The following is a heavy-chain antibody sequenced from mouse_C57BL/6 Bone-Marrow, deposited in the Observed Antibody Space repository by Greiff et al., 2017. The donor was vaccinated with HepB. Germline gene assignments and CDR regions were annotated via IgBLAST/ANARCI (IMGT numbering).Heavy chain of an antibody. CDR2: INPNNGGT. J-gene: IGHJ1*03. CDR3: ARMVTTVPHWYFDV. CDR1: GYTFTDYN. D-gene: IGHD2-3*01. Sequence: EVKLQQSGPELVKPGASVKMSCKASGYTFTDYNMHWVKQSHGKSLEWIGYINPNNGGTSYNQKFKGKATLTVNKSSSTAYMELRSLTSEDSAVYYCARMVTTVPHWYFDVWGTGTTVTVSS. V-gene: IGHV1-22*01.